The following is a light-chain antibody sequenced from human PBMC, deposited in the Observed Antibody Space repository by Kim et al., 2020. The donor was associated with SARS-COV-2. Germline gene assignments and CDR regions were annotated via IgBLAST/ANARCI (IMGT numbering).Light chain of an antibody. CDR1: QSIDTW. CDR2: KAS. Sequence: DIQMTQSPSTLSASLGDRVSITCRASQSIDTWVAWYQQKPGKAPTLLIYKASTLESGVPSRFSGSGSGTEFTLTISSLQPDDFATYYCQQYTSYPLTCGGGTKVDIK. V-gene: IGKV1-5*03. J-gene: IGKJ4*01. CDR3: QQYTSYPLT.